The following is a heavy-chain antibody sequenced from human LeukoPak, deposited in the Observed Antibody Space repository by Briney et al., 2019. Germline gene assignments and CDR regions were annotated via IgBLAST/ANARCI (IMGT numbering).Heavy chain of an antibody. Sequence: SETLSLTCTVSGFSTSSGYYWGWIRQPPGKGLEWIGSIFHSGSTSYNPSLQSRVTMSVDTSKNLFSLKLSSVTAADTAVYYCARGRFSVATVDYWGQGTLVTVSS. D-gene: IGHD5-12*01. J-gene: IGHJ4*02. CDR3: ARGRFSVATVDY. CDR2: IFHSGST. CDR1: GFSTSSGYY. V-gene: IGHV4-38-2*02.